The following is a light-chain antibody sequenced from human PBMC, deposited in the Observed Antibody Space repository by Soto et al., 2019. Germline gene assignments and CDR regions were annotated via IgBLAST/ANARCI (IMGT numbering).Light chain of an antibody. CDR3: QQYGSRPYT. V-gene: IGKV3-20*01. CDR2: DAS. J-gene: IGKJ3*01. Sequence: EVALTQSPGTLSLSPGARATLSCRASQSVANNYLTWYQQKPGQAPRVLIYDASTRATGIPDRFSGSGSGTDFTLTISRLEPEDFAVYYCQQYGSRPYTFGPGTRVDFK. CDR1: QSVANNY.